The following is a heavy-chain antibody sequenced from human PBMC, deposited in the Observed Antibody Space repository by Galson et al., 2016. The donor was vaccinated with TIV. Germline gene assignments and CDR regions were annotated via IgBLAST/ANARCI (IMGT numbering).Heavy chain of an antibody. V-gene: IGHV4-61*02. CDR1: GDSISSGSFY. J-gene: IGHJ5*02. CDR3: ARDWGDGDHDITGFDP. CDR2: IYTSGAT. D-gene: IGHD2-8*02. Sequence: TLSLTCSVSGDSISSGSFYWTWIRQPAGKGLEWIGRIYTSGATSYNPSLGGRVTISSDTFKNQFSLTLHSVTAADTAMYFCARDWGDGDHDITGFDPWGQGTRVIISS.